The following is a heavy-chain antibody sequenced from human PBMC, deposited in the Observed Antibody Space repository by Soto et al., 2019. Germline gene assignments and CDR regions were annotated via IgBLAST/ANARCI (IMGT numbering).Heavy chain of an antibody. V-gene: IGHV4-4*07. CDR1: GGSISSYY. Sequence: PSETLSLTCTVSGGSISSYYWSWIRQPAGKGLEWIGRIYTSGSTNYNPSLKSRVTMSVDTSKNQFSLKLSYVTAADTDVTYCAVDQALKGWFDPWGQGTLVTVSS. J-gene: IGHJ5*02. CDR2: IYTSGST. CDR3: AVDQALKGWFDP.